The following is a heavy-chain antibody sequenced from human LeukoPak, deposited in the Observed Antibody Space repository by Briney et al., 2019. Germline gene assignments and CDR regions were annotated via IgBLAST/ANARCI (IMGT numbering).Heavy chain of an antibody. Sequence: GGSLRLSCAGSGFTLSSYSMNWVRQAPGKGLEWVSAISGSGGSTYYADSVKGRFTISRDNSKNTLYLQMNSLRAEDTAVYYCAKAPGGYGDYWGQGTLVTVSS. V-gene: IGHV3-23*01. CDR3: AKAPGGYGDY. CDR2: ISGSGGST. J-gene: IGHJ4*02. D-gene: IGHD5-12*01. CDR1: GFTLSSYS.